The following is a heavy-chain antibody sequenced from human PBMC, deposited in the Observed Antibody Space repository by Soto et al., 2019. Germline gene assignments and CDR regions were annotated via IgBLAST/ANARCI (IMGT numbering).Heavy chain of an antibody. Sequence: GASVKVSCKASGYTFTGYYMHWVRQAPGQGLEWMGMINPSGGSTSYAQKFQGRVTMTRDTSTSTVYMELSSLRSEDTAVYYCASLGCNQWTFDYWGQGTLVTVSS. J-gene: IGHJ4*02. CDR1: GYTFTGYY. CDR2: INPSGGST. CDR3: ASLGCNQWTFDY. V-gene: IGHV1-46*01. D-gene: IGHD3-16*01.